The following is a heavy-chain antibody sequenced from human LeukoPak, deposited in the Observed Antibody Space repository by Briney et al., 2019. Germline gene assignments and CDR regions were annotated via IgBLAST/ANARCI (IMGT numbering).Heavy chain of an antibody. J-gene: IGHJ4*02. CDR1: GDSISSYY. D-gene: IGHD6-6*01. CDR2: IYTSGGT. Sequence: SETLSLTCIVSGDSISSYYWSWIRQPPGKGLEWIGYIYTSGGTNYIPSLKGRVTISIDTSKNQFSLKLSSVTAADSAVYYCARLTRLSTSPDRYYLDYWGQGTLVTVSS. V-gene: IGHV4-4*09. CDR3: ARLTRLSTSPDRYYLDY.